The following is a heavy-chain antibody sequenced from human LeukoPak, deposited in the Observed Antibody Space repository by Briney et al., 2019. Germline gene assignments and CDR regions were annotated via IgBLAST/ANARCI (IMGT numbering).Heavy chain of an antibody. CDR2: IDHTGST. CDR3: ARGLRFHVGSGNWFDL. Sequence: SGTLSLTCAVSGGTFRGYYWSWIRQPPGRGLAWIGEIDHTGSTNYNPSLESRVTLSVDTSKNQVSLNLNSLTAAATAVYYCARGLRFHVGSGNWFDLWGQGTLVTVSS. J-gene: IGHJ5*02. V-gene: IGHV4-34*01. CDR1: GGTFRGYY. D-gene: IGHD3-10*01.